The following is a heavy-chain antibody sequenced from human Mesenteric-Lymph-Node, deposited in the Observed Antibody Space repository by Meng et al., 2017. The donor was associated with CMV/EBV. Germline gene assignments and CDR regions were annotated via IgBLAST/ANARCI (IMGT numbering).Heavy chain of an antibody. CDR2: IGSSSSMI. CDR1: GFTFSSYW. D-gene: IGHD3-10*01. Sequence: GESLKISCAASGFTFSSYWMSWVRQAPGKGLEWVSYIGSSSSMIYYADSVKGRFTISRDNAKNSLYLQMNSLRAEDTAVYYCARDNGSYHWGQGTLVTVSS. J-gene: IGHJ5*02. CDR3: ARDNGSYH. V-gene: IGHV3-48*04.